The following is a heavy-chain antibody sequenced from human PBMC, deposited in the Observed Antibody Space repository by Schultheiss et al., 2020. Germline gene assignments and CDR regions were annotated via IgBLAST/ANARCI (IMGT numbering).Heavy chain of an antibody. CDR3: VKEQSYGYYRTSDY. CDR1: GFTFSSYA. D-gene: IGHD1-26*01. CDR2: ISGSGGST. Sequence: GGSLRLSCAASGFTFSSYAMSWVRQAPGKGLEWVSAISGSGGSTYYADSVKGRFTISSDNSKNTLYLQMDSLRVEDTAVYFCVKEQSYGYYRTSDYWGQGTLVTVSS. J-gene: IGHJ4*02. V-gene: IGHV3-23*01.